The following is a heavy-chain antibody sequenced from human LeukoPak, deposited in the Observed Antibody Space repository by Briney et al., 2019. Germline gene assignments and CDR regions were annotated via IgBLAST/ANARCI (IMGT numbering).Heavy chain of an antibody. J-gene: IGHJ4*02. CDR1: GSTFSSCA. V-gene: IGHV3-23*01. Sequence: GGSLRLSCAASGSTFSSCAMSWVRQAPGKGLEWVAGISDSGGNTYYADSVKGRFTISRDNSKNTLFLQMSSLRAEDTAVYYCARGYYYDTSGYSLPLDYWGQGTLLTVSS. D-gene: IGHD3-22*01. CDR2: ISDSGGNT. CDR3: ARGYYYDTSGYSLPLDY.